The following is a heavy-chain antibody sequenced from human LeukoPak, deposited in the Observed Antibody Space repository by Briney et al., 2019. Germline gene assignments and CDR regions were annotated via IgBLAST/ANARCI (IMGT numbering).Heavy chain of an antibody. J-gene: IGHJ6*03. CDR3: AKDPRGSYSRDYYYYMDV. V-gene: IGHV3-23*01. D-gene: IGHD1-26*01. CDR1: GFTFRSYA. CDR2: ISGSGDST. Sequence: GGSLRLSCAASGFTFRSYAMSWVRQAPGKGLEWVSSISGSGDSTHYADSVKGRFTISRNNSKDALYLQMNSLRAEDTAVYYCAKDPRGSYSRDYYYYMDVWGKGTTVTVSS.